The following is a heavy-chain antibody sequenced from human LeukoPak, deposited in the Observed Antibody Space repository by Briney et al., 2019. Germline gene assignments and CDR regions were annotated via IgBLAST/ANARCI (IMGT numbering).Heavy chain of an antibody. CDR1: GFTFSDYI. J-gene: IGHJ4*02. Sequence: GGSLRLSCAASGFTFSDYIINWVRQAPGKGLEWISYISSSGGTIYYADSVKGRFTISRDNAKNSLYLQMISLRAEDTAVYYCARTYCGGDCYSPDYFDYWGQGTLVTVSS. D-gene: IGHD2-21*02. CDR3: ARTYCGGDCYSPDYFDY. V-gene: IGHV3-48*04. CDR2: ISSSGGTI.